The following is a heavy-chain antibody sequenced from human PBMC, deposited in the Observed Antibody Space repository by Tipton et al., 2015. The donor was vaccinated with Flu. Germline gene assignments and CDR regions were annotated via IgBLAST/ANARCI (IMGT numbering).Heavy chain of an antibody. CDR3: ATPTILGVVAFDL. CDR1: GGSISTYY. Sequence: TLSLTCTVSGGSISTYYRSWIRQSPGKGLEWLGYIYYSGTTSYNPSLKNRLTISGDTATNQFSLRLTSVTAADTAVYFCATPTILGVVAFDLWGRGILVTVSS. J-gene: IGHJ2*01. CDR2: IYYSGTT. V-gene: IGHV4-59*07. D-gene: IGHD3-3*01.